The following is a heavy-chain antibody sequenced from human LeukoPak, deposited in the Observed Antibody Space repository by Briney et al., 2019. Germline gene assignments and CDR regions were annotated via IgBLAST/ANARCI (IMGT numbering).Heavy chain of an antibody. CDR1: GGSISSSSYY. CDR3: ARLRGYSGYA. D-gene: IGHD5-12*01. CDR2: IYYSGST. V-gene: IGHV4-39*07. J-gene: IGHJ5*02. Sequence: SETLSLTCAVSGGSISSSSYYWGWIRQPPGKGLEWIGSIYYSGSTYYNPSLKSRVTISVDTSKNQFSLKLSSVTAADTAVYYCARLRGYSGYAWGQGTLVTVSS.